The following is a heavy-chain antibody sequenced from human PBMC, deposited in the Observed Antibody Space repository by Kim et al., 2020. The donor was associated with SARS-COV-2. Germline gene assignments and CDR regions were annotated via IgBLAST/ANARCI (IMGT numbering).Heavy chain of an antibody. CDR3: AKDRLFHYYDSSGYYSRRPQSGDPFDY. V-gene: IGHV3-23*01. D-gene: IGHD3-22*01. CDR1: GFTFSSYA. J-gene: IGHJ4*02. CDR2: ISGSGGST. Sequence: GGSLRLSCAASGFTFSSYAMSWVRQAPGKGLEWVSAISGSGGSTYYADSVKGRFTISRDNSKNTLYLQMNSLRAEDTAVYYCAKDRLFHYYDSSGYYSRRPQSGDPFDYWGQGTLVTVSS.